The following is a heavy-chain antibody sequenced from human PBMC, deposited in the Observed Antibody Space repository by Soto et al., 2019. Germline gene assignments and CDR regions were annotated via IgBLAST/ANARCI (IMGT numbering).Heavy chain of an antibody. CDR1: GGSISSGGYY. Sequence: SETLSLTCTVSGGSISSGGYYWSWIRQHPGKGLEWIGYIYYSGSTYYNPSLKSRVTISVDTSKNQFSLRLSSVTAADTAVYYCARAVHDYSMGTYYYYYGMDVWGQGTTVTVSS. CDR3: ARAVHDYSMGTYYYYYGMDV. J-gene: IGHJ6*02. V-gene: IGHV4-31*03. D-gene: IGHD4-4*01. CDR2: IYYSGST.